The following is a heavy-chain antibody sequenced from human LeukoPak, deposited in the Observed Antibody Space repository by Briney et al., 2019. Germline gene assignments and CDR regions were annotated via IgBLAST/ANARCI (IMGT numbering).Heavy chain of an antibody. CDR2: IKQDGSEK. CDR1: GYTFSNYA. J-gene: IGHJ4*02. V-gene: IGHV3-7*01. Sequence: PGGSLRLSCAASGYTFSNYAMNWVRQAPGKGLEGVANIKQDGSEKYYVDSVKGRFTISRDNAKNSLYLQMNSLRAEDTAMYYCARDSAGNDYWGQGTLVTVSS. D-gene: IGHD6-13*01. CDR3: ARDSAGNDY.